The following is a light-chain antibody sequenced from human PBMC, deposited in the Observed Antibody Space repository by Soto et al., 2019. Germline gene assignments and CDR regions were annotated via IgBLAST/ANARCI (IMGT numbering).Light chain of an antibody. CDR1: TSDVDAYNY. V-gene: IGLV2-14*01. J-gene: IGLJ1*01. CDR2: DVS. Sequence: QSALSQPASLSWSPGQSIAIACTGTTSDVDAYNYVSWYQQHPGKAPKLMIYDVSNRPSGVSSRFSGSKSGNTASLTISGLQAEEEADYYCGSYTTSSNYVFGTGTKVTAL. CDR3: GSYTTSSNYV.